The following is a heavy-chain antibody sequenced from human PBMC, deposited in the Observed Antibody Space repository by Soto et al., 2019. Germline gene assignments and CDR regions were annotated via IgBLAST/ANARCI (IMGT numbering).Heavy chain of an antibody. CDR2: IYYSGST. V-gene: IGHV4-30-4*01. Sequence: PSETLSLTCTVSGGSISSGDYYWSWIRQPPGKGLEWIGYIYYSGSTYYNPSLKSRVTISVDTSKNQFSLKLSSVTAADTAVYYCARGVDCSGGSCYSWYDYWGQGTLVTVS. CDR3: ARGVDCSGGSCYSWYDY. CDR1: GGSISSGDYY. D-gene: IGHD2-15*01. J-gene: IGHJ4*02.